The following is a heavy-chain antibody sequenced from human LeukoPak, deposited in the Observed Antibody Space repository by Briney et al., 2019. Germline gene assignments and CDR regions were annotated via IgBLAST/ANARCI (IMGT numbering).Heavy chain of an antibody. J-gene: IGHJ6*02. CDR3: ARGKVVVVPAAPYGMDA. Sequence: SVKVSCKASGGTFSSYAISWVRQAPGQGLEWMGGIIPIFGTANYAQKFQGRVTITADESTSTAYMELSSLRSEDTAVYYCARGKVVVVPAAPYGMDAWGQGTTVTVSS. D-gene: IGHD2-2*01. CDR1: GGTFSSYA. CDR2: IIPIFGTA. V-gene: IGHV1-69*13.